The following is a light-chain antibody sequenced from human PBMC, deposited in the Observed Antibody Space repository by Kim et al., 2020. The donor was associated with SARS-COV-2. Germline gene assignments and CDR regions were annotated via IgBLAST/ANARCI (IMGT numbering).Light chain of an antibody. CDR1: SSDVGGYKY. CDR2: DVS. J-gene: IGLJ1*01. V-gene: IGLV2-14*03. Sequence: QSITISCTGTSSDVGGYKYVSWNQQHPGKAPKLMIYDVSNRPSGASNRFSGSKSGNTASLTISGLQAEDEVDYYCSSYTSSSTYVFGTGTKVTVL. CDR3: SSYTSSSTYV.